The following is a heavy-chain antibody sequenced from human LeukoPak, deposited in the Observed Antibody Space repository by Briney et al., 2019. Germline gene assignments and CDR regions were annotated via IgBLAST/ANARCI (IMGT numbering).Heavy chain of an antibody. V-gene: IGHV4-39*01. J-gene: IGHJ6*03. Sequence: SETLSLTCTVSGGSISSSSYYWGWIRQPPGKGLECIGNIYYTGSTYYNPSLKSRVTISVDTSKNQFSLKLSSVTAADTAVYYCARLVGYSSSYYYYMDVWGKGTTVTISS. CDR1: GGSISSSSYY. D-gene: IGHD5-18*01. CDR2: IYYTGST. CDR3: ARLVGYSSSYYYYMDV.